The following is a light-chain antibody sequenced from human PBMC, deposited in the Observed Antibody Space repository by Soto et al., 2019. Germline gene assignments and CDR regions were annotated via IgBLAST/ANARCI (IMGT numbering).Light chain of an antibody. CDR2: EVG. Sequence: QSALTQPPSVSGSPGQSVTISCSGSSSDIGTYTRVSWFRHSPGTAPKLIIYEVGNRPLGVPDRFSGSKSGNTASLTISGLQAEDEAYYYCSSFTNSATLEFGGGTKLTVL. V-gene: IGLV2-18*02. CDR1: SSDIGTYTR. J-gene: IGLJ3*02. CDR3: SSFTNSATLE.